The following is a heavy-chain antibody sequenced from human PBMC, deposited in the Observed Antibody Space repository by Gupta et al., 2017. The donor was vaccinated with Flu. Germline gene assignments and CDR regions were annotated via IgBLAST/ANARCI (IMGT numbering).Heavy chain of an antibody. J-gene: IGHJ6*03. Sequence: AINWVRQAPGKGLEWVAGISYDGSNEYYADSVKGRFTISRDNSQNTLFLQMKRLRNEDTAMYYCARTTSMDVWGKGTTVTVSS. CDR1: A. V-gene: IGHV3-30*04. CDR3: ARTTSMDV. CDR2: ISYDGSNE. D-gene: IGHD1-1*01.